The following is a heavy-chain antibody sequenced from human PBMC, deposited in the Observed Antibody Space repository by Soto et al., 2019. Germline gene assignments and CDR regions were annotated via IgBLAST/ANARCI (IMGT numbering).Heavy chain of an antibody. CDR2: IYWDDDK. V-gene: IGHV2-5*02. CDR3: AHSRPMVYAIGWFDP. Sequence: QITLKESGPTLVKPTQTLTLTCTFSGFSLSTSGVGVGWIRQPPGKALEWLALIYWDDDKRYSPSLKSRLTITKDTSKNQVVLTLTNMDPVDTATYYCAHSRPMVYAIGWFDPWGQGTLVTVSS. D-gene: IGHD2-8*01. J-gene: IGHJ5*02. CDR1: GFSLSTSGVG.